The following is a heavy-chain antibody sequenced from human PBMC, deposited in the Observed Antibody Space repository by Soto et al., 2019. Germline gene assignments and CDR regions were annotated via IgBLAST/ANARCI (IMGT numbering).Heavy chain of an antibody. CDR3: VRTSLVVAAATREDY. CDR1: GFTFSSYW. J-gene: IGHJ4*02. CDR2: INSDGSST. D-gene: IGHD2-15*01. V-gene: IGHV3-74*01. Sequence: EVQLVESGGGLVQPGESLRLSCAASGFTFSSYWMHWVRQAPGKGLVWVSRINSDGSSTSYAGSVKGRFTISIDNAKNTLYLQMNSPRAEDTAVYYCVRTSLVVAAATREDYWGQGTLVTVSS.